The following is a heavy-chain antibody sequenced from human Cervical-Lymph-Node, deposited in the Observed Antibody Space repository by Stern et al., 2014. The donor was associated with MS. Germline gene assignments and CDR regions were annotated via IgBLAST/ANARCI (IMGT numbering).Heavy chain of an antibody. CDR3: ARVGAYCGGDCYSLADY. J-gene: IGHJ4*02. V-gene: IGHV1-69*01. D-gene: IGHD2-21*02. CDR2: IIPIFGTA. Sequence: DQLVESGAEVKKPGSSVKVSCKASGGTFSSYAISWGRQAPGQGLEWMGGIIPIFGTANYAQKFQGRVTITADESTSTAYMELSSLRSEDTAVYYCARVGAYCGGDCYSLADYWGQGTLVTVSS. CDR1: GGTFSSYA.